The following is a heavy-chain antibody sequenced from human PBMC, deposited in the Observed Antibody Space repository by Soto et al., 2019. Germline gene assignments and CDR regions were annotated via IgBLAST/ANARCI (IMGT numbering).Heavy chain of an antibody. D-gene: IGHD3-10*01. CDR3: AKSKVEVRGVIITDDAFDI. CDR1: GFTFSSYA. J-gene: IGHJ3*02. CDR2: ISGSGGST. Sequence: EVQLLESGGGLVQPGGSLRLSCAASGFTFSSYAMSWVRQAPGKGLEWVSAISGSGGSTYYADSVKGRFTISRDNSKNTLYLQMNSLRAEDTAVYYCAKSKVEVRGVIITDDAFDIWGQGTMVTVSS. V-gene: IGHV3-23*01.